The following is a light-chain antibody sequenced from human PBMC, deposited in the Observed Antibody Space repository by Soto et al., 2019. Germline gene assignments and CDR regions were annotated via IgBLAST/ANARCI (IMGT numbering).Light chain of an antibody. CDR1: HSVSSTY. V-gene: IGKV3-20*01. CDR3: QQYGSSPPEWT. CDR2: SAS. Sequence: DTVLTQSPGTLSLSPGERATLSCRASHSVSSTYLAWYQQKPGQAPRLLIFSASSRATGIPDRFRGSGSGTDFTLTISRLEPEDFAVYYCQQYGSSPPEWTFGQGTK. J-gene: IGKJ1*01.